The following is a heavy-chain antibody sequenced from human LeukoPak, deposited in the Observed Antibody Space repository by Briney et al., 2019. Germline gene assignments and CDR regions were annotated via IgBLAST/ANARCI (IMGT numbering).Heavy chain of an antibody. J-gene: IGHJ4*02. V-gene: IGHV1-69*04. CDR1: GYTFTSYG. CDR2: IIPILGIA. Sequence: ASVKVPCKASGYTFTSYGISWVRQAPGQGLEWMGRIIPILGIANYAQKFQGRVTITADKSTSTAYMELSSLRSEDTAVYYCARDRVTTVTTPDYWGQGTLVTVSS. CDR3: ARDRVTTVTTPDY. D-gene: IGHD4-17*01.